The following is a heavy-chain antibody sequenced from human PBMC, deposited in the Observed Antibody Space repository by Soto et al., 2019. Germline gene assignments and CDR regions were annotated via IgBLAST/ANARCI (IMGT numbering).Heavy chain of an antibody. CDR3: AKSLFGWFGELSEGNWFDP. J-gene: IGHJ5*02. Sequence: GGSLRLSCAASGFTFSSYAMSWVRQAPGKGLEWVSAISGSGGSTYYADSVKGRFTISRDNSKNTLYLQMNSLRAEDTAVYYCAKSLFGWFGELSEGNWFDPWGQGTLVTVSS. CDR1: GFTFSSYA. CDR2: ISGSGGST. D-gene: IGHD3-10*01. V-gene: IGHV3-23*01.